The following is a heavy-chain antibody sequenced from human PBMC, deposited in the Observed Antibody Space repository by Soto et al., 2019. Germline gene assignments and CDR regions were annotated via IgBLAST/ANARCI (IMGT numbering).Heavy chain of an antibody. CDR3: ARHGLGPFYYYGMDV. CDR1: GGSISSSSYY. CDR2: IYYSGST. Sequence: KSSETLSLTCTVSGGSISSSSYYWGWIRQPPGKGLEWIGSIYYSGSTYYNPSLKSRVTISVDTSKNQFSLKLSSVTAADTAVYYCARHGLGPFYYYGMDVWGQGTTVTVSS. J-gene: IGHJ6*02. V-gene: IGHV4-39*01.